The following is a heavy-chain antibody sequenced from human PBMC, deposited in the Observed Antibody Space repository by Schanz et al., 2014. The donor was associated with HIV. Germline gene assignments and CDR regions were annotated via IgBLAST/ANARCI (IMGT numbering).Heavy chain of an antibody. CDR3: AKDIGRDVGYGLDV. Sequence: EVQLVESGGGLVQPGRSLRLSCAVSGFTFDDYAMHWVRQAPGTGLEWVSGISWNSGSIGYADSVKGRFTISRDNAKNSLHLQMNSLRAEDTALYYCAKDIGRDVGYGLDVWGQGTTVTVSS. CDR2: ISWNSGSI. J-gene: IGHJ6*02. V-gene: IGHV3-9*01. D-gene: IGHD1-26*01. CDR1: GFTFDDYA.